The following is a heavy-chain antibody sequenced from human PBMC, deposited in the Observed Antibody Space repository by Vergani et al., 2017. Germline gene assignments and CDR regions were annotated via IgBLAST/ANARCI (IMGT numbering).Heavy chain of an antibody. CDR2: ISGHDHRT. CDR1: GFRFREHG. Sequence: EVQLLESGGGSVQPGESLRLSCVASGFRFREHGMNWVRQAPGKGLEWVSGISGHDHRTLYADSVKGRFIISRDDDKNSLYLQMNSLRIEDTAVYYCTKDQAGDLDYWGQGTLVTVSS. CDR3: TKDQAGDLDY. J-gene: IGHJ4*02. D-gene: IGHD3-10*01. V-gene: IGHV3-23*01.